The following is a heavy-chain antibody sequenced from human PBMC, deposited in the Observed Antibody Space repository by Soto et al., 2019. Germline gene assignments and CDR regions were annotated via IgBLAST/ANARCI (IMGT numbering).Heavy chain of an antibody. CDR1: GYTFTSYG. CDR2: ISAYNGNT. Sequence: QVQLVQSGAEVKKPGASVKVSCKASGYTFTSYGISWVRQAPGQGLEWMGWISAYNGNTNYPQNLQGRVTMTTDTSTSTAYRVLRSLRSDDTAVYFCAREAVAAIEGVNSYYGMTSGAKGPRSPSP. J-gene: IGHJ6*02. CDR3: AREAVAAIEGVNSYYGMTS. V-gene: IGHV1-18*01. D-gene: IGHD6-19*01.